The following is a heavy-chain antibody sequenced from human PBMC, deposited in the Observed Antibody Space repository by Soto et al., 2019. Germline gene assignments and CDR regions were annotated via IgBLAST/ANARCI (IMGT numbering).Heavy chain of an antibody. CDR2: INAGNGNT. J-gene: IGHJ4*02. D-gene: IGHD1-26*01. CDR1: GYTFTSYA. Sequence: ASVKVSCKASGYTFTSYAMHWVRQAPGQRLEWMGWINAGNGNTKYSQKFQGRVTITRDTSASTAYMELSSLRSEDTAVYYRARDLGVGAASDYWGQGTLVTVSS. CDR3: ARDLGVGAASDY. V-gene: IGHV1-3*01.